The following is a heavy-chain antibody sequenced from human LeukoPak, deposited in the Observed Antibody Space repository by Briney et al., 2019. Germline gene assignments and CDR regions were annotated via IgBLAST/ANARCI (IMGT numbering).Heavy chain of an antibody. J-gene: IGHJ6*03. Sequence: PGGSLRLSCAASGFTVSSNYMSWVRQAPGKGLEWVSIIYSGGSTFYADSVKGRFTISRDNSKNTLYLQMNSLRAEDTAVYYCAKVPLPAAIYMDVWGKGTTVTVSS. D-gene: IGHD2-2*01. CDR1: GFTVSSNY. CDR2: IYSGGST. V-gene: IGHV3-53*01. CDR3: AKVPLPAAIYMDV.